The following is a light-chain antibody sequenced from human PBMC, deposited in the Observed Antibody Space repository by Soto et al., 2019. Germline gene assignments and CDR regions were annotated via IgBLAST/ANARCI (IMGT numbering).Light chain of an antibody. J-gene: IGKJ4*01. CDR2: ATS. V-gene: IGKV1-39*01. CDR3: QQSLTTPLT. Sequence: DIQMTQSPSSLSASVGDRVTITCRASQSITIYLNWYQQKPGKAPKLLSFATSSLQSGVPSRFSGSGSGTDFTLTISTLHPDDLATCCCQQSLTTPLTFGGGTKVEIK. CDR1: QSITIY.